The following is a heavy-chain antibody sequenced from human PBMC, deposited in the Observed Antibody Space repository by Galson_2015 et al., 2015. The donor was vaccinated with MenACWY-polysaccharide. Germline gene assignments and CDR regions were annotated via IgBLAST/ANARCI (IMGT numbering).Heavy chain of an antibody. J-gene: IGHJ4*02. Sequence: SLRLSCAASGFTFSTSWMSWVRQAPGKGLEWVSLIYSGATTYYPDSVTGRFTISRDNSKNTVYLQMNRLRAEDTAVYYCARGGHDYGGNSGIYYFDYWGRGTLVTVSS. D-gene: IGHD4-23*01. V-gene: IGHV3-53*01. CDR2: IYSGATT. CDR1: GFTFSTSW. CDR3: ARGGHDYGGNSGIYYFDY.